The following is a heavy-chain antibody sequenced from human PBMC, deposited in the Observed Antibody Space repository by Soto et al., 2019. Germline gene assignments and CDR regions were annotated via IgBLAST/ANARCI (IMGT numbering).Heavy chain of an antibody. D-gene: IGHD1-7*01. V-gene: IGHV3-30*18. J-gene: IGHJ3*02. CDR1: GFTFSSYG. CDR3: AKDLGVRWNWRPDAFDI. Sequence: QVQLVESGGGVVQPGRSLRLSCAASGFTFSSYGMHWVRQAPGKGLEWVAVISYDGSNKYDADSVKGRFTISRDNTKNTLYLQMNSLRAEDTVLYYCAKDLGVRWNWRPDAFDIWGQGTMVTVSS. CDR2: ISYDGSNK.